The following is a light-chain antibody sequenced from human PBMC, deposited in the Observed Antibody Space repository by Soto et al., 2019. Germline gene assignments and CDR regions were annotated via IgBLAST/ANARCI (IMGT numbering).Light chain of an antibody. J-gene: IGKJ1*01. V-gene: IGKV1-5*01. Sequence: DIQMTQAPSTLSASVGDRVTITCRASQSISSWLAWYQQKPGKVPKVLIYDASSLESGVPSRFSGSGSGTEFTLTISSLQPDDFATYYCQQYNGYSRTFGQGTKVDSK. CDR2: DAS. CDR1: QSISSW. CDR3: QQYNGYSRT.